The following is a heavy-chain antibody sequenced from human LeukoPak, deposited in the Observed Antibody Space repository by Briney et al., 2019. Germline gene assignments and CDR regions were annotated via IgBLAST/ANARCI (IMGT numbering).Heavy chain of an antibody. J-gene: IGHJ4*02. CDR1: GFTFSSYS. D-gene: IGHD2-2*01. Sequence: GGSLRLSCAASGFTFSSYSMNWVRQAPGKGLEWVSAISGSGGSTYYADSVKGRFTISRDNSKNTLYLQMNSLRAEDTAVYYCAKVSQVLYFDYWGQGTLVTVSS. CDR3: AKVSQVLYFDY. V-gene: IGHV3-23*01. CDR2: ISGSGGST.